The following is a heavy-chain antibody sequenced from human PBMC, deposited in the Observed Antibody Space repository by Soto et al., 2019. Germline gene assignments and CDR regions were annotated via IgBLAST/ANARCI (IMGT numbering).Heavy chain of an antibody. J-gene: IGHJ6*01. CDR3: ARHSSEEYCSGGSFYTYGYY. Sequence: PGEALKISCKASGYNFATYGIAWVRQMPWKGLEWMGIIYPGDSSIRFNPSFQGQVTMSADKAISTAYLQWGSLKASDTAMYYCARHSSEEYCSGGSFYTYGYY. CDR1: GYNFATYG. D-gene: IGHD2-15*01. CDR2: IYPGDSSI. V-gene: IGHV5-51*01.